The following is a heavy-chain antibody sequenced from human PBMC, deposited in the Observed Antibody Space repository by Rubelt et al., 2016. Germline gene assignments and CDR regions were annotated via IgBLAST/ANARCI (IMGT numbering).Heavy chain of an antibody. J-gene: IGHJ5*02. CDR2: IKSKSDGGTT. CDR3: TTGEVMEDR. V-gene: IGHV3-15*01. D-gene: IGHD2-21*01. Sequence: SWVRQVTGKGLEWVGRIKSKSDGGTTDYAAPVNGRFTIARDDSKNTLYLQMNSLKAEDTAVYFCTTGEVMEDRCGQRSLATVSS.